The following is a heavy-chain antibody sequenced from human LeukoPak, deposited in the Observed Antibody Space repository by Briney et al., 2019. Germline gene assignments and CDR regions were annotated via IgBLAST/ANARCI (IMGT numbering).Heavy chain of an antibody. CDR2: MNPGTANT. V-gene: IGHV1-8*01. D-gene: IGHD2-15*01. CDR1: GYTFTYND. CDR3: ARGRAAAD. Sequence: GASVTVSCKASGYTFTYNDINWVRQAPGQGLEWMGWMNPGTANTVYSQKFQGRLAMTADTSINIAYMELSGLTSEDTAVYYCARGRAAADWGQGTLVTVSS. J-gene: IGHJ4*02.